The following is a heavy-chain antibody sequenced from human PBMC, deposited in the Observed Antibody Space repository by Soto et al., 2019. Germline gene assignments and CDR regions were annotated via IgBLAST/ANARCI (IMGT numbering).Heavy chain of an antibody. CDR3: ARGGWGEGGARSAYYCGMDV. CDR1: GGTFSSYA. V-gene: IGHV1-69*13. D-gene: IGHD3-16*01. Sequence: ASVKVSCKASGGTFSSYAISWVRQAPGQGLEWMGGIIPIFGTANYAQKFQGRVTITADESTSTAYMELSSLRSGDTAVYYCARGGWGEGGARSAYYCGMDVWGQGTTVTVSS. CDR2: IIPIFGTA. J-gene: IGHJ6*02.